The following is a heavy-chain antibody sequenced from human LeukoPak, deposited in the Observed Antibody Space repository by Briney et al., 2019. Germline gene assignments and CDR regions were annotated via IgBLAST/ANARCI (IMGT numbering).Heavy chain of an antibody. CDR3: ARVAGSEYYFDY. Sequence: GGSLRLSFAASGFTFSSYAMSWVRQAPGKGLEWVSAISGSGGSTYYADSVKGRFTISRDNSKNTLYLQMNSLRAEDTAVYYCARVAGSEYYFDYWGQGTLVTVSS. CDR2: ISGSGGST. CDR1: GFTFSSYA. D-gene: IGHD2-15*01. V-gene: IGHV3-23*01. J-gene: IGHJ4*02.